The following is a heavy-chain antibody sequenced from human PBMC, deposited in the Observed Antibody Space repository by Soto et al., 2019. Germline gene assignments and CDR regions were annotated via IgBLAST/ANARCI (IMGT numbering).Heavy chain of an antibody. V-gene: IGHV4-30-4*08. Sequence: QVQLQQSGPGLVEPSQTLSLTCAVSGGSISSEYFHWTWIRQSPGKGLEWLGYIHYTGRIMYNPSCKRRLTIAVDTTNNQFSLQLTSVPAAATAVYFCAREDDGGDRDYYGLDVWGQGTTVTVSS. D-gene: IGHD2-21*02. J-gene: IGHJ6*02. CDR3: AREDDGGDRDYYGLDV. CDR1: GGSISSEYFH. CDR2: IHYTGRI.